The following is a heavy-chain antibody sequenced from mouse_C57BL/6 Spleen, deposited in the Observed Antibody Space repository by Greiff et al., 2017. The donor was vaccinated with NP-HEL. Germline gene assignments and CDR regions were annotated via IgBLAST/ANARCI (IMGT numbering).Heavy chain of an antibody. D-gene: IGHD1-1*01. J-gene: IGHJ3*01. Sequence: LVESGPELVKPGASVKISCKASGYAFSSSWMNWVKQRPGKGLEWSGRIYPGDGDTNYNGKFKGKATLTAEKSSSTAYMQLSSLTSEDSAVYFCASHYYGRAWFAYWGQGTLVTVSA. CDR1: GYAFSSSW. CDR3: ASHYYGRAWFAY. V-gene: IGHV1-82*01. CDR2: IYPGDGDT.